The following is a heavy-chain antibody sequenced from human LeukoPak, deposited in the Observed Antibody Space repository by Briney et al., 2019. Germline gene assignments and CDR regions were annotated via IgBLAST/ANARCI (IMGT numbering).Heavy chain of an antibody. CDR2: ISSSEGDT. Sequence: GGSLRPSCAASGFSFSNYKMIWVRQAPGKGLEWVSSISSSEGDTYYADSVRGRFTVSRDNAKNSLFLQMNSLSAEDTAVYFCARDPDLRGHSGMDYWGQGTLVTVSS. CDR1: GFSFSNYK. J-gene: IGHJ4*02. CDR3: ARDPDLRGHSGMDY. D-gene: IGHD5-12*01. V-gene: IGHV3-48*03.